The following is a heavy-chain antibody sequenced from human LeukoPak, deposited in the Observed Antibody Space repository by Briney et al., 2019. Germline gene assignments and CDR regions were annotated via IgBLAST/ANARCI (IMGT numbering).Heavy chain of an antibody. V-gene: IGHV3-23*01. J-gene: IGHJ4*02. CDR3: AKAVAGTYPREFVY. Sequence: GGSLRLSCAASGFTFSSYAMSWVRQAPGKGLEWVSAISGSGGSTYYAVSVKGRLTIYRDNSKNTLYLQMTSLRAEDTAVYYCAKAVAGTYPREFVYWGQGTLVTVSS. CDR2: ISGSGGST. D-gene: IGHD6-19*01. CDR1: GFTFSSYA.